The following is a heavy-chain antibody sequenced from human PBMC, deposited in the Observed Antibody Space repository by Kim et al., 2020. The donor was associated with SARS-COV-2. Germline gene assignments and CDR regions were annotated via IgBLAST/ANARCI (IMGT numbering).Heavy chain of an antibody. CDR3: ARGDPEDYGDWSWYDP. CDR2: INHSGST. D-gene: IGHD4-17*01. Sequence: SETLSLTCAVYGGSFSGYYWSWIRQPPGKGLEWIGEINHSGSTNYNPSLKSRVTISVDTSKNQFSLKLSSVTAADTAVYYCARGDPEDYGDWSWYDPWGQGTLVTVSS. V-gene: IGHV4-34*01. CDR1: GGSFSGYY. J-gene: IGHJ5*02.